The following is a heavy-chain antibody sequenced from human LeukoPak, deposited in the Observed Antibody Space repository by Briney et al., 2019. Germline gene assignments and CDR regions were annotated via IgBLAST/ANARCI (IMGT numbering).Heavy chain of an antibody. Sequence: GGSLRLSSAASVFTFSIFAMTWVCEAPGKGVEWGSGISGSGGDTYSADSVKGRFTISRENSKNTLFQQMDSLRAQDTAVHYGAKTTVGYSSRRYPRWPVDYWGLGTLVTVSS. J-gene: IGHJ4*02. CDR2: ISGSGGDT. CDR1: VFTFSIFA. D-gene: IGHD6-19*01. CDR3: AKTTVGYSSRRYPRWPVDY. V-gene: IGHV3-23*01.